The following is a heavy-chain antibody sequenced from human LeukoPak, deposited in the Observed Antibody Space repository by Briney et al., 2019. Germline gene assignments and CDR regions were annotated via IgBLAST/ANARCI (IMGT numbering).Heavy chain of an antibody. CDR1: GFTFRNYW. CDR3: ARGGHRQKEF. D-gene: IGHD3-10*01. Sequence: PGGSLRLSCAASGFTFRNYWMTWVRQSPGKGLEWVAIIKPDGSDKYHVDSVKGRFTISRDNAKNSLYLQMSSLRAEDTAVYYCARGGHRQKEFWGQGTLATVSS. CDR2: IKPDGSDK. V-gene: IGHV3-7*01. J-gene: IGHJ4*02.